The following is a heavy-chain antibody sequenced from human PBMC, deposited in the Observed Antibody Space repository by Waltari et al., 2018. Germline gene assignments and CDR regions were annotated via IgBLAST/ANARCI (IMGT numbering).Heavy chain of an antibody. CDR1: SAAIPEHY. Sequence: LLVQSGTEVMKPGASVKVSCKISSAAIPEHYTHWVRQAPGQGREWMGWINPNGGATNYAQTFRGTITVTWDTSIITSYMEISGLRSADTATYFCAREYCGGECRLFDYWGQGTRVIVSS. CDR2: INPNGGAT. V-gene: IGHV1-2*02. CDR3: AREYCGGECRLFDY. J-gene: IGHJ4*02. D-gene: IGHD2-21*01.